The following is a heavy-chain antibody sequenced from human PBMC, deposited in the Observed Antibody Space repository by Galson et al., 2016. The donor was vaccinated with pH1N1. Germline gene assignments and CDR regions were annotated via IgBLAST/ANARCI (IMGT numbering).Heavy chain of an antibody. V-gene: IGHV1-2*06. D-gene: IGHD1-26*01. CDR3: ARVYSRGGTYYPDAFDI. J-gene: IGHJ3*02. CDR2: INPNSGGT. CDR1: GYTLTGYY. Sequence: SVKVSCKASGYTLTGYYMHWVRQAPGQGLEWMGRINPNSGGTNYAAKFQGRGTMITDTSISTAYMELSRLRSDDTAVYYCARVYSRGGTYYPDAFDIWGQGTMVTVSS.